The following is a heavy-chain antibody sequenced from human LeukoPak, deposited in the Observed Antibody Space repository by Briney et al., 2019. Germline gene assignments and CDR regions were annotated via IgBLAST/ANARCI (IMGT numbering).Heavy chain of an antibody. CDR1: GFTFSSYW. J-gene: IGHJ5*02. CDR3: ARKRISAATNWFDP. Sequence: SGGSLRLSCAASGFTFSSYWMHWVRQAPGKGLVWVSRINSDGSSTSYADSVKGRFTISRDNAKNTLYLQMNSLRAEDTAVYYCARKRISAATNWFDPWGQGILVTVSS. V-gene: IGHV3-74*01. CDR2: INSDGSST. D-gene: IGHD6-13*01.